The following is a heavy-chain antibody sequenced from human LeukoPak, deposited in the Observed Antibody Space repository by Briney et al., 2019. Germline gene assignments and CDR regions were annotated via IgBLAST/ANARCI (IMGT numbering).Heavy chain of an antibody. CDR2: MSPNSGNT. Sequence: ASVKVSCKASGYTFTSYDINWVRQATGQGLEWMGWMSPNSGNTGYAQKFQGRVTMTRNTSISTAYMELSSLRSEDTAVYYCARAIFCSSTSCYMGWFDPWGREPWSPSPQ. CDR3: ARAIFCSSTSCYMGWFDP. J-gene: IGHJ5*02. CDR1: GYTFTSYD. V-gene: IGHV1-8*01. D-gene: IGHD2-2*02.